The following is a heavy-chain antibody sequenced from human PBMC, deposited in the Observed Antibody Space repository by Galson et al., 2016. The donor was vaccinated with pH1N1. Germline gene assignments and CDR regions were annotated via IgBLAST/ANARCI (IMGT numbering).Heavy chain of an antibody. Sequence: QSGAEVTQSGESLQISCKSSGYDFSHFWIGWVRQVPGKGLEWMGIIYPGDSDTRYSPSFQGLVTISVDKSISTAYLQWSSLKAPDTAMYFCARGSPFGIFFGMDVWGQGTTVTVAS. D-gene: IGHD3-16*01. CDR3: ARGSPFGIFFGMDV. CDR1: GYDFSHFW. V-gene: IGHV5-51*03. CDR2: IYPGDSDT. J-gene: IGHJ6*02.